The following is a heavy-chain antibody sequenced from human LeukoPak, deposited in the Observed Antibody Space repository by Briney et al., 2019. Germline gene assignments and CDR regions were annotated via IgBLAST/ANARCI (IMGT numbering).Heavy chain of an antibody. CDR2: IYTSGST. CDR1: GGSISSYY. Sequence: PSETLSLTCTVSGGSISSYYWSWIRQPAGKGLEWIGRIYTSGSTNYNPSLKSRVTISVDKSKNQFSLKPSSVTAADTAVYYCARDSSLGGWWTGPYYYMDVWGKGTTVTVSS. J-gene: IGHJ6*03. V-gene: IGHV4-4*07. CDR3: ARDSSLGGWWTGPYYYMDV. D-gene: IGHD2-15*01.